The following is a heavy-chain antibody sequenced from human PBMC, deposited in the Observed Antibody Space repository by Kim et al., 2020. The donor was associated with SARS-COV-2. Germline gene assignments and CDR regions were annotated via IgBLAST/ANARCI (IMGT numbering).Heavy chain of an antibody. J-gene: IGHJ5*02. CDR3: AKDPRSSSSFNP. CDR2: ISYHGSGT. D-gene: IGHD6-13*01. V-gene: IGHV3-23*01. CDR1: GFTFSSLA. Sequence: GGSLRLSCAASGFTFSSLAMTWVRQAQGKGLEWVSAISYHGSGTYYADSVKGRFTISRDNSKNTMYLQMNFLRAEDTAVYYCAKDPRSSSSFNPWGQGTLVTVSS.